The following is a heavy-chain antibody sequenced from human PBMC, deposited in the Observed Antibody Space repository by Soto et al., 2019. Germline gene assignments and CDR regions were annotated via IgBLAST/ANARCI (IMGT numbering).Heavy chain of an antibody. D-gene: IGHD4-4*01. J-gene: IGHJ4*02. V-gene: IGHV3-11*01. CDR2: ISSSGSTI. CDR3: ARVRPTTVIDY. CDR1: GFTFSDYY. Sequence: GGSLRLSCAASGFTFSDYYMSWIRQAPGKGLEWVSYISSSGSTIYYADSVKGRFTISRDNAKNSLYLQMNSLSAEDTAVYYCARVRPTTVIDYWGQGTLDTVSS.